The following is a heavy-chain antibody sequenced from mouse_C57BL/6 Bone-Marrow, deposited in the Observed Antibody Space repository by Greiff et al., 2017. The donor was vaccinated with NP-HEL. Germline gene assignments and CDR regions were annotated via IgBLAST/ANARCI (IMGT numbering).Heavy chain of an antibody. CDR2: IDPENGYT. Sequence: LVESGAELVRPGASVKLSCTASGFNIKDDYMHWVKQRPEQGLEWIGWIDPENGYTEYASNFPDKATTTSDTPSNTAYLQLSSLTSEDTAVYYCTAYYFEYRGQGTTLTGSS. V-gene: IGHV14-4*01. CDR3: TAYYFEY. CDR1: GFNIKDDY. J-gene: IGHJ2*01. D-gene: IGHD6-5*01.